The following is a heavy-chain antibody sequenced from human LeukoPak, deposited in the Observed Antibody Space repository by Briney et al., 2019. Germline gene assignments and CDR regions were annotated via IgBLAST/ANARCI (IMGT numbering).Heavy chain of an antibody. Sequence: ESGPGLVKPSETLSLTCTVSGGSISSSSYYWGWIRQPPGKGLEWIGSIYYSGSTYYNPSLKSRVTISVDTSKNQFSLKLSSVTAADTAVYYCARVAYCGGDCYELDYWGQGTLVTVSS. V-gene: IGHV4-39*07. CDR3: ARVAYCGGDCYELDY. J-gene: IGHJ4*02. CDR2: IYYSGST. D-gene: IGHD2-21*02. CDR1: GGSISSSSYY.